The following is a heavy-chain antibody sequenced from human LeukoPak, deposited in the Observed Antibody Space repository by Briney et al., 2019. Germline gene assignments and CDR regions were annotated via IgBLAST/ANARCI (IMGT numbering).Heavy chain of an antibody. CDR2: ISYDGSNK. J-gene: IGHJ4*02. V-gene: IGHV3-30-3*01. CDR3: ARGGDSSSPNFDY. CDR1: GFTFSNYA. D-gene: IGHD6-6*01. Sequence: PGGSLRLSCAASGFTFSNYAMHWVHQAPGKGLEWVAVISYDGSNKYYADSVKGRFTISRDNSKNTLYLQMNSLRAEDTAMYYCARGGDSSSPNFDYWGQGTLVTVSS.